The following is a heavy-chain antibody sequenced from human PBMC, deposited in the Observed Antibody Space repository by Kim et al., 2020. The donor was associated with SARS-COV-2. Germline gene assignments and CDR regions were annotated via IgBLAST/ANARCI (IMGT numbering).Heavy chain of an antibody. CDR2: IYPGDSNI. Sequence: GESLKISCKGSAYSFTNYWIGWVHQMPGKGLEWMGIIYPGDSNIRYSPSFRGQVTFSVDNSINTAYLQLSSLKASDTAIYYCARLTGYSVSVFDFWGQGT. CDR3: ARLTGYSVSVFDF. CDR1: AYSFTNYW. D-gene: IGHD5-12*01. J-gene: IGHJ4*02. V-gene: IGHV5-51*07.